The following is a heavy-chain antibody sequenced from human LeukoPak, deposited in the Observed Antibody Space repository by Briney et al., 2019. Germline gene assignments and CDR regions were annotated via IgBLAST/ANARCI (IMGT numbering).Heavy chain of an antibody. V-gene: IGHV3-7*03. CDR2: IKEDGSEK. J-gene: IGHJ6*02. D-gene: IGHD2-15*01. CDR3: ARVRCSGGSCYPNYYYYGMDV. CDR1: GFTFSSYW. Sequence: GSLRLSCAASGFTFSSYWMSWVRQAPGKGLEWVANIKEDGSEKYYVDSVKGRFTISRDNAKNSLYLQMNSLRAEDTAVYYCARVRCSGGSCYPNYYYYGMDVWGQGTTVTVSS.